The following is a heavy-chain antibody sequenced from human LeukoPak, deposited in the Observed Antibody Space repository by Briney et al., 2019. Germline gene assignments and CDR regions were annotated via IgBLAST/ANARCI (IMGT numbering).Heavy chain of an antibody. D-gene: IGHD3-16*02. V-gene: IGHV3-23*01. J-gene: IGHJ3*02. Sequence: GGSLRLSCAASGFTFSSYVMSWVRQARGEGLEWLSLILHNGDSTYYADSVKGRFTISRDNSKNTLYLQMNSLRAEDTAVYYCARLSSFAFDIWGQGTMVTVSS. CDR1: GFTFSSYV. CDR3: ARLSSFAFDI. CDR2: ILHNGDST.